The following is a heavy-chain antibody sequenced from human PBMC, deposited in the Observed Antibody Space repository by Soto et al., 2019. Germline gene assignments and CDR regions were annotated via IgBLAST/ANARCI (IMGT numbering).Heavy chain of an antibody. D-gene: IGHD2-15*01. J-gene: IGHJ4*02. Sequence: GGSLRLSCAASGFTFSSYSMNWVRQAPGKGLEWVSYISSSSSTIYYADSVKGRFTISRDNAKNSLYLQMNSLRDEDTAVYYCARDDLHQGIWEWLPGHFDYWGQGTLVTVSS. CDR3: ARDDLHQGIWEWLPGHFDY. CDR2: ISSSSSTI. V-gene: IGHV3-48*02. CDR1: GFTFSSYS.